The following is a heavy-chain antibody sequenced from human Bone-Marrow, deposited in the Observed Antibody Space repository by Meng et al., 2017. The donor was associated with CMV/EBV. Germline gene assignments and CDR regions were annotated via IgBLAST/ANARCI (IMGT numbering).Heavy chain of an antibody. Sequence: SVKVSCKASGCTFTGYYMHWVRQAPGQGLEWMGGIIPIFGTANYAQKFQGRVTITTDESTSTAYMELSSLRSEDTAVYYCARGGSSVVFDYWGQGTLVTVSS. CDR1: GCTFTGYY. V-gene: IGHV1-69*05. D-gene: IGHD1-26*01. J-gene: IGHJ4*02. CDR3: ARGGSSVVFDY. CDR2: IIPIFGTA.